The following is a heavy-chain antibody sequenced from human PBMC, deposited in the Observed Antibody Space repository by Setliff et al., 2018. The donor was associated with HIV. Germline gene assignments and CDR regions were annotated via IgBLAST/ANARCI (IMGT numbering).Heavy chain of an antibody. CDR3: ARGYAVDQRYNWFDP. Sequence: SETLSLTCNVSGGSVSSSTYSWVWIRQSPVKGLEWIGSFYHGESTSYNPSLKSRVTISVDTSKNQFSLRLSSVTAADTAVYYCARGYAVDQRYNWFDPWGQGTLVTVSS. CDR2: FYHGEST. J-gene: IGHJ5*02. D-gene: IGHD2-8*01. CDR1: GGSVSSSTYS. V-gene: IGHV4-39*01.